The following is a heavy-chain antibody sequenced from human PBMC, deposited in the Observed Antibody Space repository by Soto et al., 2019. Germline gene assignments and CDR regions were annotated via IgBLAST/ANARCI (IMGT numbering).Heavy chain of an antibody. Sequence: EVQLVESGGGLIQPGGSLRLSCAASGFTFSDYWMSWVRQAPGNGLEFVASIKRDGSEQSYVDPVKGRFTISRDNAKISLLRHMNRLRAEDMAVYYCATCMGRGGNDYWGPGNLVTVSS. V-gene: IGHV3-7*03. J-gene: IGHJ4*01. CDR3: ATCMGRGGNDY. CDR1: GFTFSDYW. CDR2: IKRDGSEQ. D-gene: IGHD3-10*01.